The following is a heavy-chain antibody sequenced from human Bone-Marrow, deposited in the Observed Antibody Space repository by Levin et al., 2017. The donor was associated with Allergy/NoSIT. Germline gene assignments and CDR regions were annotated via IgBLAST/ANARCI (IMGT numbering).Heavy chain of an antibody. CDR2: ISGRSSWR. J-gene: IGHJ1*01. CDR1: VLPFRSPP. V-gene: IGHV3-21*01. Sequence: GGSLRLSCAVSVLPFRSPPLLFFLLAPLRGLEWVGCISGRSSWRTYADAGKGRFGVSRDNANQSLTLQMNSLRVEATAVYSSATMAPACFWGQGTHVIVSS. CDR3: ATMAPACF. D-gene: IGHD2-2*01.